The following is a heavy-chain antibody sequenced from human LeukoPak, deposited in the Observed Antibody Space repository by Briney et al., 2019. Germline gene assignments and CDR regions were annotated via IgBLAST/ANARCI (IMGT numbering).Heavy chain of an antibody. V-gene: IGHV3-66*01. CDR1: GFTVSSRY. CDR2: LYSGGST. D-gene: IGHD3-16*01. CDR3: ARGGGTYRELDY. J-gene: IGHJ4*02. Sequence: TGGSLRLSCAASGFTVSSRYMSWVRQAPGKGLEWVSVLYSGGSTYYADSVKGRFTISRDKSKNTVSLQMSSLRAEDTAVHYCARGGGTYRELDYWGQGTLVTVSA.